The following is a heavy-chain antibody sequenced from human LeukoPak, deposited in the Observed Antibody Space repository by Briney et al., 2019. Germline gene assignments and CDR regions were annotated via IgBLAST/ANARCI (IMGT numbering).Heavy chain of an antibody. D-gene: IGHD5-18*01. Sequence: GGSLRLSCAASGFTFDDYAMHWVRQTPGKGLEWVSLISGDGGSTYYADSVKGRFTISRDNSKNTLYLQMNSLRAEDTAVYYCAKPNTAMVYYYYYYYMDVWGKGTTVTVSS. J-gene: IGHJ6*03. CDR2: ISGDGGST. CDR3: AKPNTAMVYYYYYYYMDV. CDR1: GFTFDDYA. V-gene: IGHV3-43*02.